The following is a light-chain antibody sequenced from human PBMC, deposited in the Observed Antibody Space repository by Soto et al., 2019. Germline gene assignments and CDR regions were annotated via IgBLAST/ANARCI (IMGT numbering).Light chain of an antibody. V-gene: IGKV3-11*01. Sequence: EIVLTQSPATLSLSPGERATLSCRASQSVSNYLAWYQQKPGQAPRLLIYDAANRATGIPARCSGSGSGTDFTLTRSSREPEEFAVYYCQQRSNWPITFGQGTRLGIK. J-gene: IGKJ5*01. CDR2: DAA. CDR1: QSVSNY. CDR3: QQRSNWPIT.